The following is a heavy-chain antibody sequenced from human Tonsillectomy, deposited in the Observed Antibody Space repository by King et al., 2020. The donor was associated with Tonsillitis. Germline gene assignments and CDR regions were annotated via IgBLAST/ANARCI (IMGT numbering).Heavy chain of an antibody. Sequence: VQLVESGAEVKRPGTSVKVSCKASEYVFTGHYIHWVRQAPGQGLEWMGWINPHSGGTKYAQKFQGRVTMTMDTSISTAYMELGSLTSDDTAVFYCAGDRAGDNDGWYEFWGQGTLVTVSS. J-gene: IGHJ5*01. CDR3: AGDRAGDNDGWYEF. D-gene: IGHD3-16*01. V-gene: IGHV1-2*02. CDR2: INPHSGGT. CDR1: EYVFTGHY.